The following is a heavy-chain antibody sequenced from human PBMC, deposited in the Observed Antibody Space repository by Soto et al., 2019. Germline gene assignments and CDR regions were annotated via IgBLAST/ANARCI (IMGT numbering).Heavy chain of an antibody. CDR2: ISYDGSNK. CDR1: GFTFSSYG. Sequence: GGSLRHSCAASGFTFSSYGMHWVRQAPGKGLEWVAVISYDGSNKYYADSVKGRFTISRDNSKNTLYLQMNSLRAEDTAVYYCALLHYYDSSGYPDWGQGTLVTVSS. D-gene: IGHD3-22*01. CDR3: ALLHYYDSSGYPD. J-gene: IGHJ4*02. V-gene: IGHV3-30*03.